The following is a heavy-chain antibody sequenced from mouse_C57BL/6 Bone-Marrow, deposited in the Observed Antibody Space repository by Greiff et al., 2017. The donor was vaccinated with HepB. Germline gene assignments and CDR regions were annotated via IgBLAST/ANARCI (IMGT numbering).Heavy chain of an antibody. J-gene: IGHJ2*01. CDR1: GYTFTSYT. D-gene: IGHD1-1*01. V-gene: IGHV1-4*01. CDR3: ARSGYYGSSGGDYFDY. CDR2: INPSSGYT. Sequence: VQLQQSGAELARPGASVKMSCKASGYTFTSYTMHWVKQRPGQGLEWIGYINPSSGYTKYNQKFKDKATLTADKSSSTAYMQLSSLTSEDSAVYYCARSGYYGSSGGDYFDYWGQGTTLTVSS.